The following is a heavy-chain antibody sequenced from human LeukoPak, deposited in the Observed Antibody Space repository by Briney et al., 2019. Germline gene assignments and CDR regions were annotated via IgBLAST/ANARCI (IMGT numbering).Heavy chain of an antibody. V-gene: IGHV3-30*02. J-gene: IGHJ4*02. D-gene: IGHD2-15*01. CDR2: IRYDGGET. Sequence: GGSLRLSCGASGFTFNRRGMHWVRQAPGKGLEWVAFIRYDGGETFYADFVKGRFTISRDNAKNSLYLQMISLRAEDTAVYYCARDNRALGGSKLDYGGQGTLVTVSS. CDR1: GFTFNRRG. CDR3: ARDNRALGGSKLDY.